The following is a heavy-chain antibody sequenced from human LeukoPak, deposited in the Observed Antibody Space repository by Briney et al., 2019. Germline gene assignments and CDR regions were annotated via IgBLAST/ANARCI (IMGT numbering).Heavy chain of an antibody. CDR2: INHSGST. J-gene: IGHJ4*02. Sequence: PSETLSLTCAVYGGSFSGYYWSWIRQPPGKGLEWIGEINHSGSTNYNPSLKSRVTISVDTSKNQFSLKLSSVTAADTAVYYCAQDRYNTYGVYYFDPWGPGTLVTVSS. D-gene: IGHD5-18*01. CDR3: AQDRYNTYGVYYFDP. V-gene: IGHV4-34*01. CDR1: GGSFSGYY.